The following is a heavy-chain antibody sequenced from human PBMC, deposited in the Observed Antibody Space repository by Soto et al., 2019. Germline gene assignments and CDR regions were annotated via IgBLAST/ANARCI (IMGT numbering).Heavy chain of an antibody. CDR2: IYYSGST. Sequence: SETLSLTCPVSGGSISSGDYYWSWIRQPPGKGLEWIGYIYYSGSTYYNPSLKSRVTISVDTSKNQFSLKLSSVTAADTAVYYCARDPGYYYGMDVWGQGTTVTVSS. V-gene: IGHV4-30-4*01. J-gene: IGHJ6*02. CDR1: GGSISSGDYY. CDR3: ARDPGYYYGMDV.